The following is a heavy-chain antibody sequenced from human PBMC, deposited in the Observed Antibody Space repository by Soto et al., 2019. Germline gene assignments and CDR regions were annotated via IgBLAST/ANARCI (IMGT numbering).Heavy chain of an antibody. CDR2: INAGNGNT. Sequence: QVQLVQSGAEVKKPGASVKVSCKASGYTFTSYAMHWVRQAPGQRLEWMGWINAGNGNTKYSQKFQGRVTITRDTSASTAYMELSSLRSEDTAVYYCATIGYYDSSGYYEYFQHWGQGTLVTVSS. J-gene: IGHJ1*01. D-gene: IGHD3-22*01. CDR1: GYTFTSYA. V-gene: IGHV1-3*01. CDR3: ATIGYYDSSGYYEYFQH.